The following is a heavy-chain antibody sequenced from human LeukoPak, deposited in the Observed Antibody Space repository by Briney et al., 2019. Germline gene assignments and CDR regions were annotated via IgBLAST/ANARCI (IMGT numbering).Heavy chain of an antibody. J-gene: IGHJ4*02. D-gene: IGHD6-13*01. CDR1: GFSFSTYS. V-gene: IGHV3-21*06. Sequence: PGGSLRLSCAASGFSFSTYSMNWVRQAPGKGLEWVSSISRNSRYIYYADSMRGRFTISRDNAKNSLYLQMNSLKPEDTAVYYCARVAEAAAFDSWGQGTLVIVSS. CDR2: ISRNSRYI. CDR3: ARVAEAAAFDS.